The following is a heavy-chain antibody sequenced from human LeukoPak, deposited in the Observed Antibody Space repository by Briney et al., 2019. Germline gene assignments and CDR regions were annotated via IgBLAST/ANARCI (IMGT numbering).Heavy chain of an antibody. CDR3: ATSSGYYTEDWFDP. Sequence: SETLSLTCTVSGGSISSYYWSWIRQPAGKGLEWIGRIYTSGSTNYNPSLKSRVTISVDTSKNQFSLKLSSVTAADTAVYYCATSSGYYTEDWFDPWGQGTLVTVSS. CDR1: GGSISSYY. J-gene: IGHJ5*02. V-gene: IGHV4-4*07. CDR2: IYTSGST. D-gene: IGHD3-3*01.